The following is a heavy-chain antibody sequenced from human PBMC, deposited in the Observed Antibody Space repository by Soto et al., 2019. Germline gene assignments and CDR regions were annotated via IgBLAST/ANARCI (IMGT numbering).Heavy chain of an antibody. D-gene: IGHD2-15*01. CDR1: GFTFSSYG. CDR3: ARERYCSGGSCPADY. J-gene: IGHJ4*02. CDR2: IWYDGSNK. V-gene: IGHV3-33*01. Sequence: GGSLRLSCAASGFTFSSYGMHWVRQAPGKGLEWVAVIWYDGSNKYYADSVKGRFTISRDNSKNTLYLQMNSLRAEDTAVYYCARERYCSGGSCPADYWGQGTLVTVSS.